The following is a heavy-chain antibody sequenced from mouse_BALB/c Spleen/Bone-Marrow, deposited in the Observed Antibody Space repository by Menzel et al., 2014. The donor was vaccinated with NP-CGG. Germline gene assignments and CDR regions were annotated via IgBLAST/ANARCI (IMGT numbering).Heavy chain of an antibody. CDR2: IDPANGNT. CDR1: GFNIKDTY. D-gene: IGHD1-1*01. Sequence: VQLQQPGAELVKPGASVKLSCTASGFNIKDTYVHWVKQRPEQGLEWIGRIDPANGNTKYDPKFQGKATITADTSSNTPYLQLSSLTSEDTAVYYCARSYYAMDYWGQGTSVTVSS. CDR3: ARSYYAMDY. J-gene: IGHJ4*01. V-gene: IGHV14-3*02.